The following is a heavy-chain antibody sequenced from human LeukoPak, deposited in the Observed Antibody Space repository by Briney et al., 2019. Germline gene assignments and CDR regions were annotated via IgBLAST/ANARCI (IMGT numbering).Heavy chain of an antibody. CDR3: ATPPVLAQRGIDY. J-gene: IGHJ4*02. CDR1: GFTFSSYA. Sequence: GGSLRLSCAASGFTFSSYAMSWVRQAPGKGLEWVSVISNSAGSTYYAESVKGRFTISRDNSKNTLYLQMNSLRAEDTAVYYCATPPVLAQRGIDYWGQGTLVTVSS. CDR2: ISNSAGST. V-gene: IGHV3-23*01. D-gene: IGHD4/OR15-4a*01.